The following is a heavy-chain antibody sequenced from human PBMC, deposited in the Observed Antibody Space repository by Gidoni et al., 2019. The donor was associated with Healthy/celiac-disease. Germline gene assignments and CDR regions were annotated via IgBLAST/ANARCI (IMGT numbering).Heavy chain of an antibody. V-gene: IGHV3-30*18. CDR1: GFTFSSYG. CDR2: ISYDGSNK. J-gene: IGHJ4*02. CDR3: AKDRGALRWLVGGFDY. Sequence: QVQLVESGGGVVQPGRSLRLSCAASGFTFSSYGMHWVRQAPGKGLEWVAVISYDGSNKYYADSVKGRFTISRDNSKNTLYLQMNSLRAEDTAVYYCAKDRGALRWLVGGFDYWGQGTLVTVSS. D-gene: IGHD6-19*01.